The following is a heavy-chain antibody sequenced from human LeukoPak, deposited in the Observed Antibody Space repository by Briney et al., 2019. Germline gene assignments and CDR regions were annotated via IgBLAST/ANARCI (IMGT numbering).Heavy chain of an antibody. Sequence: GGSLRLSCAASGFTFSSYAMNWVRQAPGKGLEWVSAISGGGESTYNADSVKGRFIISRDNSKNTLYLQMNSLRAEDTAVYYCAKGEGGYCSSSSCSTYFDYWGRGTLVTVSS. CDR1: GFTFSSYA. CDR3: AKGEGGYCSSSSCSTYFDY. D-gene: IGHD2-15*01. CDR2: ISGGGEST. V-gene: IGHV3-23*01. J-gene: IGHJ4*02.